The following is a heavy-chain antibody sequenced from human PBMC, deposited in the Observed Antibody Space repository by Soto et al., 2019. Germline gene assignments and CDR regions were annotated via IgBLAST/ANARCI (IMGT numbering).Heavy chain of an antibody. D-gene: IGHD4-17*01. CDR1: GFTFSSYI. J-gene: IGHJ4*02. Sequence: GGSLRLSCAPSGFTFSSYIRNWVRQAPGKGLEWVSYISSSSSTIYYADSVKGRFTISRDNAKNSLYLQMNSLRAEDTAVYYCVRGPYMTTVTKNFDYWGQGTMFTVSS. CDR2: ISSSSSTI. CDR3: VRGPYMTTVTKNFDY. V-gene: IGHV3-48*01.